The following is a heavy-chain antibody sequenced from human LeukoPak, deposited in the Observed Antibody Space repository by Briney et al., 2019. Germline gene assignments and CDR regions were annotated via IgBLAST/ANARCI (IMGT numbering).Heavy chain of an antibody. CDR2: IKQDGSEK. Sequence: PGGSLRLSCAASGFIISSYWMTWVRQAPGKGLQWVANIKQDGSEKNYVDSVKGRFTVSRGNAKNSLYLQMNSLRVEDTAVYYCAREVAARRLGSWVDPWGQGTLVIVSS. V-gene: IGHV3-7*01. D-gene: IGHD6-6*01. CDR3: AREVAARRLGSWVDP. J-gene: IGHJ5*02. CDR1: GFIISSYW.